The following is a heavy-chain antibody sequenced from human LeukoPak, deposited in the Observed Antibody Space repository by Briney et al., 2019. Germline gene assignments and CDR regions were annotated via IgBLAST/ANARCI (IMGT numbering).Heavy chain of an antibody. CDR2: ISYDGSNK. V-gene: IGHV3-30*04. D-gene: IGHD3-10*01. CDR3: AKDSISSLWFGELYGGDLLGPFDY. Sequence: PGGSLRLSCAASGFTFSSYAMHWVRQAPGKGLEWVAVISYDGSNKYYADSVKGRFTISRDNSKNTLYLQMNSLRAEDTAVYYCAKDSISSLWFGELYGGDLLGPFDYWGQGTLVTVSS. CDR1: GFTFSSYA. J-gene: IGHJ4*02.